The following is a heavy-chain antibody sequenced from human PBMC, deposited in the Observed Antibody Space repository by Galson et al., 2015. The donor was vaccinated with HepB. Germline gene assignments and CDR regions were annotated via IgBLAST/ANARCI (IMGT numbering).Heavy chain of an antibody. CDR1: GYSFSTYW. CDR2: IYPGDSTI. V-gene: IGHV5-51*03. D-gene: IGHD2-15*01. Sequence: QSGAEVKKPGESLKISCKASGYSFSTYWIAWVRQMPGKGLEWMGIIYPGDSTIRYSPSFQGQVTISADKSINTAYLQWSSLKASDTAMFYCARRGESCSGGSCYTGIMGSYYYMDVWGKGTTVTVSS. J-gene: IGHJ6*03. CDR3: ARRGESCSGGSCYTGIMGSYYYMDV.